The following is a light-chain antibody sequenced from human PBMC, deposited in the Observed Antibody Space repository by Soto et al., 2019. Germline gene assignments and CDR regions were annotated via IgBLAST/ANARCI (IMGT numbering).Light chain of an antibody. CDR1: QYIHNY. J-gene: IGKJ1*01. CDR2: EAA. Sequence: DIQMTQSPSTLSASVGDRVTITCRASQYIHNYLAWYQQKPGEAPKLLIYEAANLEGGVPSRFSGSGPGTEFTFTISSLQPDDLATYYCQQSNNYPWKFGQGTRVEI. V-gene: IGKV1-5*03. CDR3: QQSNNYPWK.